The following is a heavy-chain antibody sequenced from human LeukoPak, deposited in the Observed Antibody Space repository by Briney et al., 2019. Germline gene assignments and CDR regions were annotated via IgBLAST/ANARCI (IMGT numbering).Heavy chain of an antibody. CDR1: GYTFTSYG. J-gene: IGHJ4*02. CDR3: SRDSGYCSGGSCWYFDF. D-gene: IGHD2-15*01. CDR2: ISAYNGNT. V-gene: IGHV1-18*01. Sequence: GASVKVSCKASGYTFTSYGISWVRQAPGQGLEWVGWISAYNGNTNYAQKLQGRVTMTRDTSMSTAYMELSRLRSDDTAVYYCSRDSGYCSGGSCWYFDFWGQGTLVTVSS.